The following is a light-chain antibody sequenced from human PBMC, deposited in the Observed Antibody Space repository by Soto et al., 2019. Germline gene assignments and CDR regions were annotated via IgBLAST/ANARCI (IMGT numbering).Light chain of an antibody. CDR2: GAF. CDR1: QSISNNF. CDR3: QQYYMAPVT. V-gene: IGKV3-20*01. Sequence: EIVLTQSPGTLSLSPGEGATLSCRTSQSISNNFLAWYQHKPGQAPRLLMHGAFNRASGIPDRFSGSASGTDFTHTISRLEPEDFAVYYCQQYYMAPVTFGGGTKVEIK. J-gene: IGKJ4*01.